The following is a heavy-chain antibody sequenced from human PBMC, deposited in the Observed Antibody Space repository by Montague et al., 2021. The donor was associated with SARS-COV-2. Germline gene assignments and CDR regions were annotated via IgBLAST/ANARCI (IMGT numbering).Heavy chain of an antibody. V-gene: IGHV3-20*04. CDR1: GFTFDDYG. CDR2: INWNGADT. Sequence: SLRLSCAASGFTFDDYGMTWVRQPPGKGLEWVSGINWNGADTGYADSVKGRFTISRDNSKNSLYLQMNSPRAEDTAFYYCARWVYSGSNYYFDYWGQGALVTVSS. CDR3: ARWVYSGSNYYFDY. J-gene: IGHJ4*02. D-gene: IGHD1-26*01.